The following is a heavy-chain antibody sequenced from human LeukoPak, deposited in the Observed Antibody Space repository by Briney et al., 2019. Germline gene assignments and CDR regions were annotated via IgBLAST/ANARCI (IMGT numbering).Heavy chain of an antibody. J-gene: IGHJ4*02. Sequence: GGSLRLSCAASGFTFSSYWMSWMRQAPGKGLEWVANIKYDGNEEYYVDSVKGRFTISRDNAKNSLYLQLNSLRVEGTAVYYCKSGGAAPGSFGYWGQGTLVTVSP. V-gene: IGHV3-7*01. CDR1: GFTFSSYW. CDR2: IKYDGNEE. D-gene: IGHD1-1*01. CDR3: KSGGAAPGSFGY.